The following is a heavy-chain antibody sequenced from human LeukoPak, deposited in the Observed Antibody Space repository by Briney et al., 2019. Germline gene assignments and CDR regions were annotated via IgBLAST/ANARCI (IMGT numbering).Heavy chain of an antibody. D-gene: IGHD6-13*01. J-gene: IGHJ4*02. CDR3: ARGNVIAAAPFDY. V-gene: IGHV4-34*01. Sequence: PSETLSLTCAVHGGSFSGYYWSWIRQPPGKGLEWIGEINHSGSTNYNPSLKSRVTISVDTSKNQFSLKLSSVTAADTAVYYCARGNVIAAAPFDYWGQGTLVTVSS. CDR2: INHSGST. CDR1: GGSFSGYY.